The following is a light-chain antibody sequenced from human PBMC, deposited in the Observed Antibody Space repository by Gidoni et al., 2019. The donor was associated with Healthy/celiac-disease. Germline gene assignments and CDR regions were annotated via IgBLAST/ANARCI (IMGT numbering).Light chain of an antibody. CDR2: AAS. Sequence: DIQLTQSPSFLSASVGDRVTITCRASQGISSYLAWYQQKPGKAPKLLIYAASTLQSGVPSRFSGSGSGTEFTLTISSLQPEDFATYYCQQLNSYLLYTFXXXTKLEIK. CDR1: QGISSY. J-gene: IGKJ2*01. CDR3: QQLNSYLLYT. V-gene: IGKV1-9*01.